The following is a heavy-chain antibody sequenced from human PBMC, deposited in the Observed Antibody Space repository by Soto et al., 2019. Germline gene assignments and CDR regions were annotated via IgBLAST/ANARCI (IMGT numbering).Heavy chain of an antibody. CDR3: ARDYYDYWYFDL. J-gene: IGHJ2*01. V-gene: IGHV1-69*08. CDR2: IIPILGIA. Sequence: QVQLVQSGAVVKKPGSSVKVSSKDSGGTFSSYTISWVRQAPGQGLEWMGRIIPILGIANYAQKFQGRVTITADKSTSTAYMELSSLRSEDTAVYYCARDYYDYWYFDLWGRGTLVTVSS. D-gene: IGHD3-22*01. CDR1: GGTFSSYT.